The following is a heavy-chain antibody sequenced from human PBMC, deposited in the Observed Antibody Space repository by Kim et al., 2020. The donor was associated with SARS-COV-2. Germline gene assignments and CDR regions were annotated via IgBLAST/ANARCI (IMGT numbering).Heavy chain of an antibody. CDR2: ISVNGAGT. D-gene: IGHD1-26*01. CDR1: GFTFSNYV. J-gene: IGHJ6*02. CDR3: AKDSTTSGGYYGLDV. Sequence: GGSLRLSCSASGFTFSNYVLGWVRQAPGEGLEWVSAISVNGAGTYYADSVRGRFIISRDNSKNTLYLQMSSLRGDDTAVYFCAKDSTTSGGYYGLDVWGQGTTVTVSS. V-gene: IGHV3-23*01.